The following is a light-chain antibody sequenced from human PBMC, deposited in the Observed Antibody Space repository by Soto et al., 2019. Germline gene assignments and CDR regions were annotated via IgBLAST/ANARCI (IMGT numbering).Light chain of an antibody. CDR3: QKSSTTRWK. CDR2: TAS. V-gene: IGKV1-39*01. CDR1: QSINNL. J-gene: IGKJ1*01. Sequence: DIQITHSPSSLSASVVDRVTITFLASQSINNLLNWYQQKPGKAPKLLIHTASSLQTGVPSRFTGGGSGTDFSLTINSLQPEDFATYYCQKSSTTRWKFGQGTKVDIK.